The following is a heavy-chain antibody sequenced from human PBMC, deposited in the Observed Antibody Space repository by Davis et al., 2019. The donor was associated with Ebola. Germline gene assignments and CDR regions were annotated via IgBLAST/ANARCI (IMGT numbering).Heavy chain of an antibody. CDR2: IYYSGST. CDR1: GFTFSSYG. CDR3: ASGTVLLWFGELSV. J-gene: IGHJ6*04. Sequence: GSLRLSCAASGFTFSSYGMHWVRQAPGKGLEWIGSIYYSGSTYYNPSLKSRVTISVDTSKNQFSLKLSSVTAADTAVYYCASGTVLLWFGELSVWGKGTTVTVSS. V-gene: IGHV4-39*01. D-gene: IGHD3-10*01.